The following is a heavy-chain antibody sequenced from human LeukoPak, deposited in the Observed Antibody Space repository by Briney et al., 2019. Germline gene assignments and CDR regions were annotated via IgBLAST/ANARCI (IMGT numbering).Heavy chain of an antibody. J-gene: IGHJ4*02. CDR3: AIGGSTSPVRLGGQHYFDY. V-gene: IGHV1-69*06. D-gene: IGHD2-2*01. Sequence: ASVKVSCKASGGTFSSYAISWVRQAPGQGLEWMGRIIPIFGTANYAQKFQGRVTITADKSTSTAYMELSSLRSEDTAVYYCAIGGSTSPVRLGGQHYFDYWGQGTLVTVSS. CDR1: GGTFSSYA. CDR2: IIPIFGTA.